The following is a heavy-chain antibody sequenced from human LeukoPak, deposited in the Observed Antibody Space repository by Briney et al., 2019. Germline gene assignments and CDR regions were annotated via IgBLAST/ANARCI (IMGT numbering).Heavy chain of an antibody. V-gene: IGHV3-21*01. Sequence: GGSLRLSCAASGFTFSSYSMNWVRQAPGKGLEWVSSISSSSSYIYYADSVKGRFTISRDNAKNSLYLQMNSLRAEDTAVYCCARDAYSYGYSFDYWGQGTLVTVSS. D-gene: IGHD5-18*01. J-gene: IGHJ4*02. CDR1: GFTFSSYS. CDR3: ARDAYSYGYSFDY. CDR2: ISSSSSYI.